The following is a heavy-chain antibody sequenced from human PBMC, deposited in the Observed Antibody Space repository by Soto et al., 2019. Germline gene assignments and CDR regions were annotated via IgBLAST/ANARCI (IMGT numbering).Heavy chain of an antibody. J-gene: IGHJ4*02. CDR1: GDSISSYY. V-gene: IGHV4-59*01. CDR3: ALRSMAVVPEY. Sequence: QVQLQESGPGLVKPSETLSLTCAVSGDSISSYYCMWIRQPPGKGLESIGYLYYGRSANYNPSLKSRVTLSVDTSTNQCPLTLSSMTAADTSVYYCALRSMAVVPEYWGQGTLVTVSS. CDR2: LYYGRSA. D-gene: IGHD3-22*01.